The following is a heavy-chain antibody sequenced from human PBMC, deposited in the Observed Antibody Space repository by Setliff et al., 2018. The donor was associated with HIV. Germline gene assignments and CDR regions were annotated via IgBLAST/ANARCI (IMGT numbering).Heavy chain of an antibody. V-gene: IGHV1-18*01. CDR3: ARDSGTGGPGRWVDP. J-gene: IGHJ5*02. CDR2: ISPYSGDT. Sequence: ASVKVSCKTSGYTFTNCDISWVRQAPGQGLEWMGWISPYSGDTKYAQKFQDRVTMTADTSTDTAYMEMTGLTSDDTAVYYCARDSGTGGPGRWVDPWGQGTMVTVSS. CDR1: GYTFTNCD. D-gene: IGHD1-1*01.